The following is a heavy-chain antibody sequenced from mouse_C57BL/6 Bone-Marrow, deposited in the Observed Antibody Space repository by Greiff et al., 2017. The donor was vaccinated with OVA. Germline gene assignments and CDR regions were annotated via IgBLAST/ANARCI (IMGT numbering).Heavy chain of an antibody. D-gene: IGHD1-1*01. J-gene: IGHJ2*01. CDR1: GYTFTDYN. CDR3: ARAGYYGSSYDYYFDY. V-gene: IGHV1-18*01. CDR2: INPNNGGT. Sequence: VQLQQSGPELVKPGASVKIPCKASGYTFTDYNMDWVKQSHGKSLEWIGDINPNNGGTIYNQKFKGKATLTVDKSSSTAYMELRSLTSEDTAVYYCARAGYYGSSYDYYFDYWGQGTTLTVSA.